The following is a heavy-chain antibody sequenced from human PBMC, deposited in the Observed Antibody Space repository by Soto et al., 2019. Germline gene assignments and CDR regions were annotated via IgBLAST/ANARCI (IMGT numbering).Heavy chain of an antibody. CDR3: AKVSREDAGRFSDMFPDP. CDR1: GIAFTNYG. D-gene: IGHD3-3*01. J-gene: IGHJ5*02. V-gene: IGHV3-23*01. CDR2: ISGSGGST. Sequence: GGSLRLSCAASGIAFTNYGMTWVRQAPGKGLEWVSFISGSGGSTYYVASVKGRFTISRDNSKNMLFLQMNNLRSEDTAVYYCAKVSREDAGRFSDMFPDPWGQGTLVPVSS.